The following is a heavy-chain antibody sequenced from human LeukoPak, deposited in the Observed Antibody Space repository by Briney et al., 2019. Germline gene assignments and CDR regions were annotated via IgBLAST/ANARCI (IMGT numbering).Heavy chain of an antibody. CDR1: GDSVSSNNGA. D-gene: IGHD3-9*01. Sequence: SQTLSLTFALSGDSVSSNNGAWNWIRQSPSRGLEWLGRTYYRSKWYNDYAGSFISRITISPDTSKNQFSLQLDSVTPEDTAVYYCARDVGATGWHTFDYWGQGTLVTVSS. CDR2: TYYRSKWYN. CDR3: ARDVGATGWHTFDY. V-gene: IGHV6-1*01. J-gene: IGHJ4*02.